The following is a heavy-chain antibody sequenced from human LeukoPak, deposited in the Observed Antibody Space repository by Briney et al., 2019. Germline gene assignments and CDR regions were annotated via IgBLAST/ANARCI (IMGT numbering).Heavy chain of an antibody. CDR3: ARRSRTMVRGVIILRGNWFDP. D-gene: IGHD3-10*01. V-gene: IGHV4-59*12. CDR1: GGSISSYY. Sequence: SETLSLTCTVSGGSISSYYWSWIRQPAGKGLEWIGYIYYSGSTNYNPSLKSRVTISVDTSKNQFSLKLSSVTAADTAVYYCARRSRTMVRGVIILRGNWFDPWGQGTLVTVSS. CDR2: IYYSGST. J-gene: IGHJ5*02.